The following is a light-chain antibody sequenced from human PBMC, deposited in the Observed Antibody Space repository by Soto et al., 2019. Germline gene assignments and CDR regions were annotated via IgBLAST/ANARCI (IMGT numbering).Light chain of an antibody. CDR2: GNN. Sequence: QSVLTQPPSVSGAPGQRVTISCTGSSSNIGAGYDVHWYQRLPGTAPKVLIYGNNNRPSGVPDRFSGSKSGTSASLAITGLQAEDEADYYCQSYDSSLSGSYVFGPGTKLTVL. CDR1: SSNIGAGYD. CDR3: QSYDSSLSGSYV. J-gene: IGLJ1*01. V-gene: IGLV1-40*01.